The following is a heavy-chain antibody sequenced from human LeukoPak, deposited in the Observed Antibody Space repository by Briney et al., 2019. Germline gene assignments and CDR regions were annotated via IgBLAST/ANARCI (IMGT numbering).Heavy chain of an antibody. Sequence: SETLSLTCTVSGGSISSSSYYWSWIRQPPGKGLEWIGYIYYSGSTNYNPSLKSRVTISVDTSKNQFSLKLTSVTAADTAVYYCARIEGYFDWLHILDPWGQGTLVTVSS. V-gene: IGHV4-61*01. CDR1: GGSISSSSYY. CDR2: IYYSGST. D-gene: IGHD3-9*01. J-gene: IGHJ5*02. CDR3: ARIEGYFDWLHILDP.